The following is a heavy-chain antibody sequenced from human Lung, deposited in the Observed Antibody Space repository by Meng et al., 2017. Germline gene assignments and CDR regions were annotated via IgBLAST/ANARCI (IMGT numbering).Heavy chain of an antibody. Sequence: QGQLVQSGAEVKKPGASVKVSCRASGYTFTGYYMHWVRQAPGQGLEWMGWINPNSGGTNFAQRFQGRVTMTRDTSISTAYMELSRLRSDDTAVYYCAQLNWNDVEAFDIWGQGTMVTVSS. V-gene: IGHV1-2*02. CDR1: GYTFTGYY. J-gene: IGHJ3*02. CDR2: INPNSGGT. CDR3: AQLNWNDVEAFDI. D-gene: IGHD1-1*01.